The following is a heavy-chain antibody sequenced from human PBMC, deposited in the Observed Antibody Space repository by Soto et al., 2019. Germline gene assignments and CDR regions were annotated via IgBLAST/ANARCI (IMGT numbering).Heavy chain of an antibody. V-gene: IGHV4-34*01. CDR2: INPSGST. J-gene: IGHJ3*02. CDR1: GGSFSGYY. D-gene: IGHD3-16*02. Sequence: QVQLQQWGAGLLKPSETLSLTCAVYGGSFSGYYWSWIRQPPGKGLEWIGEINPSGSTNYNPSLKSRVTISVEPSKNQFALKLSSVTAAGTAVYYCARGRRIVRGFDIWGQGTMVTVSS. CDR3: ARGRRIVRGFDI.